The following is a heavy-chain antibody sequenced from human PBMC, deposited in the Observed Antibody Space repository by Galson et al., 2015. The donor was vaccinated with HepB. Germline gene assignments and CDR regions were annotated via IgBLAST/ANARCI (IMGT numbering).Heavy chain of an antibody. CDR1: GFTFSSYA. Sequence: LRLSCAASGFTFSSYAMHWVRQAPGKGLEWVAVISYDGSNKYYADSVKGRFTISRDNSKNTLYLQMNSLRAEDTAVYYCARDTDYCSSTSCYASYYYGMDVWGQGTTVTVSS. CDR2: ISYDGSNK. J-gene: IGHJ6*02. CDR3: ARDTDYCSSTSCYASYYYGMDV. D-gene: IGHD2-2*01. V-gene: IGHV3-30*04.